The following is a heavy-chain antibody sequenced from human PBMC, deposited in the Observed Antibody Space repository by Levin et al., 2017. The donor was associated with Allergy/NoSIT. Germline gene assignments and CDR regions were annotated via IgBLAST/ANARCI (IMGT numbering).Heavy chain of an antibody. Sequence: GESLKISCAASGFTFSSYAMSWVRQALGKGLEWVSAISGSGGSTYYADSVKGRFTISRDNSKNTLYLQMNSLRAEDTAVYYCAKDFRGYSYGRYFNYWGQGTLVTVSS. CDR2: ISGSGGST. V-gene: IGHV3-23*01. D-gene: IGHD5-18*01. J-gene: IGHJ4*02. CDR1: GFTFSSYA. CDR3: AKDFRGYSYGRYFNY.